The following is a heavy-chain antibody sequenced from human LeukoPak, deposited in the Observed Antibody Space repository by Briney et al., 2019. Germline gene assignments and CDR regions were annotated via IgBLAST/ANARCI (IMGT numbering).Heavy chain of an antibody. V-gene: IGHV4-38-2*02. CDR1: GYSISSGCY. D-gene: IGHD2-15*01. CDR3: ARGLLDFYYYYYMDV. J-gene: IGHJ6*03. CDR2: IYHSGST. Sequence: SETLSLTCTVSGYSISSGCYWGWIRQPPGKGLEWIGSIYHSGSTYYNPSLKSRVTISVDTSKNQFSLKLSSVTAADTAVYYCARGLLDFYYYYYMDVWGKGTTVTVSS.